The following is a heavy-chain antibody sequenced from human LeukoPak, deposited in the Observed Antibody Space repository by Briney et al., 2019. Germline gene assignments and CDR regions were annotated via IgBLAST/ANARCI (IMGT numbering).Heavy chain of an antibody. CDR1: GGSISSYC. CDR3: ARDKREWLRLKRHYYGMDV. CDR2: IYTSGST. D-gene: IGHD6-19*01. Sequence: SETLSLTCTVSGGSISSYCWSWIRQPAGKGLEWIGRIYTSGSTNYNPSLKSRVTMSVDTSKTQFSLKLSSVTAADTAVYYCARDKREWLRLKRHYYGMDVWGQGTTVTVSS. J-gene: IGHJ6*02. V-gene: IGHV4-4*07.